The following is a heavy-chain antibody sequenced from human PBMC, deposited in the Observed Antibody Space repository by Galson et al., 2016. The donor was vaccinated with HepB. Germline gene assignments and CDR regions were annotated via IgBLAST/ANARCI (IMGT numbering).Heavy chain of an antibody. CDR2: IYHSGST. J-gene: IGHJ6*02. CDR3: ARGGSGSTYYYYGMDV. Sequence: SETLSLTCAVSGGSISSSNWWSWVRQPPGKGLEWIGEIYHSGSTNYNPSLKSRVTISVDKSKNQFSLKLSSVTAADTAVYYCARGGSGSTYYYYGMDVWGQGTTVTVSS. D-gene: IGHD6-19*01. V-gene: IGHV4-4*02. CDR1: GGSISSSNW.